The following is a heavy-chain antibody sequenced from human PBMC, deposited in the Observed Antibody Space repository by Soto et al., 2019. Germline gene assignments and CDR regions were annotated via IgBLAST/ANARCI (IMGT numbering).Heavy chain of an antibody. CDR2: INHSGST. CDR3: ERGSLYFDWLKRYYYSGMDV. CDR1: GGSFSGYY. J-gene: IGHJ6*04. V-gene: IGHV4-34*01. D-gene: IGHD3-9*01. Sequence: SETLSLTCAVYGGSFSGYYWSWIRQPPGKGLEWIGEINHSGSTNYNPSLKSRVTISVDTSKNQFSLKLSSVTAADTAVYYCERGSLYFDWLKRYYYSGMDVWGKGTTVTVSS.